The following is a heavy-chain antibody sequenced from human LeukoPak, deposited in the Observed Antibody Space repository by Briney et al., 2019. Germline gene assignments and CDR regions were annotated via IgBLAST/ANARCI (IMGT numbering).Heavy chain of an antibody. CDR3: ARHLNNCGDDCYIFDY. D-gene: IGHD2-21*01. Sequence: KPSETLSLTCTVSGGSIFSYYWSWIRQPPGKGLEWMGYIYYSGSTNYNPSLKSRVTISVDTSKNQFSLRVSSVTAADTAVYYCARHLNNCGDDCYIFDYWGQGPLVTVSS. CDR1: GGSIFSYY. CDR2: IYYSGST. J-gene: IGHJ4*02. V-gene: IGHV4-59*08.